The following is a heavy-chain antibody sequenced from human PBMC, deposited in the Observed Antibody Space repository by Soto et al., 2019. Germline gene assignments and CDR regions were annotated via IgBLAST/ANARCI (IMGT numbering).Heavy chain of an antibody. D-gene: IGHD3-9*01. V-gene: IGHV3-23*01. CDR2: ISGSGGST. CDR3: ANLFTGTPHSFDN. Sequence: PGGSLRLSCAASGFTFSSYAMSWVRQAPGKGLEWVSAISGSGGSTYYADSVKGRFTISRDNSKNTLYLQMNSLRAEDTAVYYCANLFTGTPHSFDNWGQGTLVTVPS. J-gene: IGHJ4*02. CDR1: GFTFSSYA.